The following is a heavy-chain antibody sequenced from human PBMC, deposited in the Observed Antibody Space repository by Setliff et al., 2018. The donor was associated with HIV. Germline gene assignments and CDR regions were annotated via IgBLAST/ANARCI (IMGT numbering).Heavy chain of an antibody. D-gene: IGHD3-10*01. Sequence: LSLTCAVYVESFSGFYWSWIRQPPGKGLEWIGEINHSGSTNYNPSLKSRVTISVDTSKNQFSLKLSFVTAADTAVYYCARGWFGGYYFDYWGQGTLVTVSS. CDR1: VESFSGFY. J-gene: IGHJ4*02. V-gene: IGHV4-34*01. CDR3: ARGWFGGYYFDY. CDR2: INHSGST.